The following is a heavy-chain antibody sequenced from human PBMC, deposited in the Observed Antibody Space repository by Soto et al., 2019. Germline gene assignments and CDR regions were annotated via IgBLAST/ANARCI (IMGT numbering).Heavy chain of an antibody. D-gene: IGHD2-15*01. Sequence: PSETLSLTCTVSGGSVSSGVYYWSWIRQPPGKGLEWIAYISYSGSTNYNPSLKSRVTISVDTSKNQFSLKLSSVTAADSAFYHCARNSASVGFDSWGQGTLVTVSS. V-gene: IGHV4-61*08. CDR1: GGSVSSGVYY. CDR2: ISYSGST. CDR3: ARNSASVGFDS. J-gene: IGHJ4*02.